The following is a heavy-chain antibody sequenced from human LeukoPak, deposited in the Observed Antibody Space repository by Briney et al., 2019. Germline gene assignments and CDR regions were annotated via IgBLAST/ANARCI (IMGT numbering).Heavy chain of an antibody. V-gene: IGHV3-64D*09. CDR1: EFTFSAYA. D-gene: IGHD1-1*01. J-gene: IGHJ4*02. Sequence: PGGSLRLSCSASEFTFSAYAMYWVRQAPGKGLEYVSGISNNGGSSFYADSVKGRFTISRDNSKNTLYLQMSSLRAEDTAVYYCVKITSVTGGDCWGQGTRLTVSS. CDR2: ISNNGGSS. CDR3: VKITSVTGGDC.